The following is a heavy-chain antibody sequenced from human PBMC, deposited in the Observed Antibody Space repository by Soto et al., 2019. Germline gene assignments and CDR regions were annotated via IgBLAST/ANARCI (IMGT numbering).Heavy chain of an antibody. CDR3: ARGTNNWNDWGVDY. Sequence: ESGPTLVNPTQTLTLTCTFSGFSLSTSGMCVSWIRQPPGKALEWLALIDWDDDKYYSTSLKTRLTISKDTSKNQVVLTMTNMDPVDTATYYCARGTNNWNDWGVDYWGQGTLVTVSS. V-gene: IGHV2-70*01. J-gene: IGHJ4*02. D-gene: IGHD1-20*01. CDR1: GFSLSTSGMC. CDR2: IDWDDDK.